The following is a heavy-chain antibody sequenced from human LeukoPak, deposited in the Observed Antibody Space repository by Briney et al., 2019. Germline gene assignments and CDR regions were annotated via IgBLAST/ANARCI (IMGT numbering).Heavy chain of an antibody. V-gene: IGHV4-59*01. CDR1: GGPIDSFY. J-gene: IGHJ4*02. CDR2: IYHSGST. CDR3: ATFVGGADY. Sequence: SETLSLTCTVSGGPIDSFYWSWLRQPPGKGLEWIGYIYHSGSTSYNPSLKSRVTISVDTSKKQFSLQLSSVTAADTAVYYCATFVGGADYWGQGTLVTVSS. D-gene: IGHD3-16*01.